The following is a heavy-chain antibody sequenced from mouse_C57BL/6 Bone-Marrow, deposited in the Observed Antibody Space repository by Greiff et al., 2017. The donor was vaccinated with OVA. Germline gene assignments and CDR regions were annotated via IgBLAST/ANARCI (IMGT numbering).Heavy chain of an antibody. V-gene: IGHV1-5*01. D-gene: IGHD1-1*01. Sequence: VQLQQSGTVLARPGASVKMSCKTSGYTFTSYWMHWVKQRPGQGLEWIGAIYPGNSDTSYNQKFKGKAKLTAVTSASTAYMELSSLTNEDSAVYYCTRSRDTTVVRYFDYWGQGTTLTVSS. CDR1: GYTFTSYW. CDR2: IYPGNSDT. CDR3: TRSRDTTVVRYFDY. J-gene: IGHJ2*01.